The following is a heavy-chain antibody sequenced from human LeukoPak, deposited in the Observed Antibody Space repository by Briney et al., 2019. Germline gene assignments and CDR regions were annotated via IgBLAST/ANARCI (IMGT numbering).Heavy chain of an antibody. CDR3: ARRWNYGRNYYIDV. J-gene: IGHJ6*03. V-gene: IGHV4-34*01. Sequence: SETLSLTCAVYGGSFSHYYWSWIRQSPGMGLEWIGEINDSGTINYNPSLMSRVTISLAKSKNQFSLRLSSAAAADTAVYYCARRWNYGRNYYIDVWGKGATVSVSS. CDR1: GGSFSHYY. CDR2: INDSGTI. D-gene: IGHD1-7*01.